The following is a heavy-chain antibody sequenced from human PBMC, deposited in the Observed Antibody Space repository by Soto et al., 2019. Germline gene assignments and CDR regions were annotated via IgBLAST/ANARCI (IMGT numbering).Heavy chain of an antibody. Sequence: QITLNESGPTVVKPAEPLTLTCTFSVFSLTTSGVGVGWIRQSPEKAPEWLALIYWDDDKSYSASLKSRLTITKVISKNQVVLTMASVGPADPATYYCAHRILRTVFGLVTTTAIYFDFWGQGTPVVVSS. D-gene: IGHD3-3*01. CDR2: IYWDDDK. V-gene: IGHV2-5*02. CDR3: AHRILRTVFGLVTTTAIYFDF. CDR1: VFSLTTSGVG. J-gene: IGHJ4*02.